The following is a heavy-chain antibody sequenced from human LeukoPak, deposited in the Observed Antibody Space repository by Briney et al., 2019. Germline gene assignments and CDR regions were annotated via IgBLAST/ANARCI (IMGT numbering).Heavy chain of an antibody. J-gene: IGHJ4*02. Sequence: RPGGSLRLSCAASGFTFGSYAMSWVRQAPGKGLEWVSAISGSGGSTYYADSVKGRFTISRDNSKNTLYLQMNSLRAEDTAVYYCAKSVTPAIVVFDYWGQGTLVTVSS. CDR1: GFTFGSYA. V-gene: IGHV3-23*01. CDR2: ISGSGGST. D-gene: IGHD2-15*01. CDR3: AKSVTPAIVVFDY.